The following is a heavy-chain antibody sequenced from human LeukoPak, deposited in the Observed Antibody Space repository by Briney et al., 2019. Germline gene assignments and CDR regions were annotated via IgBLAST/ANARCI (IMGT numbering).Heavy chain of an antibody. CDR2: IIPILDTT. V-gene: IGHV1-69*13. CDR1: GGTFNSYA. Sequence: GASVKVSCKASGGTFNSYAINWVRQAPGQGLEWMGGIIPILDTTKYAQKFQGRVTITADESTSTAYMELSSLGPDDTAVYYCASHSGGYLRKYYFDFWGQGTLVTVSS. CDR3: ASHSGGYLRKYYFDF. D-gene: IGHD3-22*01. J-gene: IGHJ4*02.